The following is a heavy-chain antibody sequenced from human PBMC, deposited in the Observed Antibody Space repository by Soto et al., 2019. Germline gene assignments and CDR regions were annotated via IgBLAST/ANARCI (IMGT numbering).Heavy chain of an antibody. CDR1: GGTFSSYT. D-gene: IGHD1-1*01. CDR3: ARGTVTGSEYNYYYYGMDV. Sequence: SVKVSCKASGGTFSSYTISWVRQAPGQGLEWMGGIIPLFGTTNYAQKLQGRVKLTADESTRTAYMELSTLTSEDTAVYYCARGTVTGSEYNYYYYGMDVWGQGTTVTVSS. CDR2: IIPLFGTT. J-gene: IGHJ6*02. V-gene: IGHV1-69*13.